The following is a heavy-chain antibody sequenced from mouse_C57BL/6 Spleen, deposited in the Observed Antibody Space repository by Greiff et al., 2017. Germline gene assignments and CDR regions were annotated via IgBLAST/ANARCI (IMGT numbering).Heavy chain of an antibody. D-gene: IGHD3-3*01. V-gene: IGHV1-80*01. CDR1: GYAFSSYW. J-gene: IGHJ3*01. Sequence: VQLQQSGAELVKPGSSVKISCKASGYAFSSYWMHWVKQRPGKGLEWIGPIYPGDGDTNYNGKFKGKATLTADKSSSPAYMQLSSLPSEDYAVSFCEREELRGFAYWGQGTLVTVSA. CDR3: EREELRGFAY. CDR2: IYPGDGDT.